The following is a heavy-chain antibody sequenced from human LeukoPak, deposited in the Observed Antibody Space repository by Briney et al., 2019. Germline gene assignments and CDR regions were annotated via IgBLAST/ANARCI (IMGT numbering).Heavy chain of an antibody. CDR1: GFTLKRYN. CDR3: AQWSPYFDY. D-gene: IGHD1-26*01. J-gene: IGHJ4*01. CDR2: ISTSSSYI. Sequence: GGSLTLSCAASGFTLKRYNMKWGRRAPGKGREGVSYISTSSSYIYYADTATRRFTISRDNAKNSLYLQMNSLRAEDTALYFCAQWSPYFDYWGQGALVTVSS. V-gene: IGHV3-21*04.